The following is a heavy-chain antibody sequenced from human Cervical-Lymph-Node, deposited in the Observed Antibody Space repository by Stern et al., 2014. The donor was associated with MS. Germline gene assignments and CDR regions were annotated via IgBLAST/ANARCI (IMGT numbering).Heavy chain of an antibody. CDR1: GGSISGYD. Sequence: QVQLQESGPGLVKPSETLSLTCTVSGGSISGYDCRWILPPPGQGLEWIGHSYYSGSTNYMPSLKRRVSISIDTPKNQFSLKLSSVTAADTAVYYWARSRDAYSPLAYWGQGALVTVSS. CDR2: SYYSGST. J-gene: IGHJ4*02. V-gene: IGHV4-59*01. D-gene: IGHD5-24*01. CDR3: ARSRDAYSPLAY.